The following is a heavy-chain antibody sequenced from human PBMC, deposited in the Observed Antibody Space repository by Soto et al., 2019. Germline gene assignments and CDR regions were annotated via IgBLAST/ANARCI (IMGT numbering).Heavy chain of an antibody. Sequence: SETLSLPCSFSVGSINTSSYFWGWVRQPPGKGLAWLGSIHYSGSTYCNPSLSTPVTISVDTSKNQFSLKLSSVTAAETAVFCCARHSSSGSGNWFDPWGQGTMVTVSS. CDR1: VGSINTSSYF. CDR2: IHYSGST. D-gene: IGHD6-19*01. V-gene: IGHV4-39*01. J-gene: IGHJ5*02. CDR3: ARHSSSGSGNWFDP.